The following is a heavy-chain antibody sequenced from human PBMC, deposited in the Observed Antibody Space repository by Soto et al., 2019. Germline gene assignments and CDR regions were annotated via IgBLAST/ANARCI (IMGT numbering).Heavy chain of an antibody. CDR1: GFTFSAYW. CDR3: ARGPRVSSTGTGAH. D-gene: IGHD1-1*01. J-gene: IGHJ4*02. Sequence: PSETLRLSCAVSGFTFSAYWMHWVRQVPGKGLTWVSRISDDGSTATYADSVKGRFIIPRDNAKNTLYLEMNTLRADDSGLYYCARGPRVSSTGTGAHWGRGTLVTVSS. V-gene: IGHV3-74*01. CDR2: ISDDGSTA.